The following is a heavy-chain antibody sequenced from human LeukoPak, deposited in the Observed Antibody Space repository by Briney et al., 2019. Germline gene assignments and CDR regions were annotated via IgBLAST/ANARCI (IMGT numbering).Heavy chain of an antibody. D-gene: IGHD3-10*01. CDR3: ARGLGITMVRGVLPGY. V-gene: IGHV1-2*02. CDR1: GYTFTGYY. CDR2: INPNSGGT. Sequence: GASVKVSCKASGYTFTGYYMHWVRQAPGQGLEWMGWINPNSGGTNYAQKFQGRVTMTRDTSISTAYMELSRLRSDDTAVYYCARGLGITMVRGVLPGYWGQGTLVTVSS. J-gene: IGHJ4*02.